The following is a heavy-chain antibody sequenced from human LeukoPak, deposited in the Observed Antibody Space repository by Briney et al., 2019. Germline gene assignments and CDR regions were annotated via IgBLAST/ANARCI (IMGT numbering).Heavy chain of an antibody. J-gene: IGHJ4*02. CDR2: IYYSGST. D-gene: IGHD1-7*01. V-gene: IGHV4-39*01. CDR3: ARLRDWNYDFDY. Sequence: KTSETLSLTCTVSGGSISSSSYYWGWIRQPPGKGLERIGSIYYSGSTYYNPSLKSRVTISVDTSKNQFSLKLSSVTAADTAVYYCARLRDWNYDFDYWGQGTLVTVSS. CDR1: GGSISSSSYY.